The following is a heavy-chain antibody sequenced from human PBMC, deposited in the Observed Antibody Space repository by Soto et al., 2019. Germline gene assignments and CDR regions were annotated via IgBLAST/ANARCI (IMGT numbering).Heavy chain of an antibody. CDR2: IRATGGQT. J-gene: IGHJ5*02. CDR3: AHDLEWGVVSPSHAS. V-gene: IGHV3-23*01. Sequence: EVQLLESGGGVVRPGGSLRLSCAASGFTSRNFVMSWVRQAPGKGLQWVSAIRATGGQTFYADSVKGRFTISNDNSKNMLYVQINGLRDEDTALYVCAHDLEWGVVSPSHASWGQGTLVPVS. D-gene: IGHD2-21*01. CDR1: GFTSRNFV.